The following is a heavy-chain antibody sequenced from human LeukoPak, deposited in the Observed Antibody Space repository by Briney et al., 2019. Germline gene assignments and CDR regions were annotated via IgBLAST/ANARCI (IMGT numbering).Heavy chain of an antibody. Sequence: ASVKVSCKVSGYTLTELSMHWVRQAPGKGLEWMGGFDPEDGETIYAQKFQGRVTMTEGTSTDTAYMELSSLRSEDTAVYYCATGPWEPDRNFDYWGQGTLVTVSS. V-gene: IGHV1-24*01. J-gene: IGHJ4*02. CDR2: FDPEDGET. CDR3: ATGPWEPDRNFDY. CDR1: GYTLTELS. D-gene: IGHD1-26*01.